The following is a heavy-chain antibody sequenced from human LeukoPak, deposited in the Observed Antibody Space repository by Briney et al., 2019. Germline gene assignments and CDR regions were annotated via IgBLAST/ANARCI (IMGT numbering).Heavy chain of an antibody. J-gene: IGHJ4*02. CDR3: ARVWDFWGGYYPRYFDY. Sequence: PGGSLRLSCAASGFTVSSNYMSWVRQAPGKGLEWVSVIYSGGSTYYADSVRGRFTISRDNSKNTLYLQMNSLRAEDTAVYYCARVWDFWGGYYPRYFDYWGQGTLVTVFS. V-gene: IGHV3-53*01. D-gene: IGHD3-3*01. CDR2: IYSGGST. CDR1: GFTVSSNY.